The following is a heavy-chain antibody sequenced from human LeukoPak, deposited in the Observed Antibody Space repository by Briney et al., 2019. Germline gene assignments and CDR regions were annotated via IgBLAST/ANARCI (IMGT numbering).Heavy chain of an antibody. CDR2: ISGSGGST. D-gene: IGHD3-3*01. V-gene: IGHV3-23*01. Sequence: PGGSLRLSCAASGLTFSSYAMSWVRQAPGKGLEWVSAISGSGGSTHYADSVKGRFTISRDNSKNTLYLQMNSLRAEDTAVYYCAKGPVGSTIFGVVITPFDYWGQGTLVTVSS. CDR1: GLTFSSYA. J-gene: IGHJ4*02. CDR3: AKGPVGSTIFGVVITPFDY.